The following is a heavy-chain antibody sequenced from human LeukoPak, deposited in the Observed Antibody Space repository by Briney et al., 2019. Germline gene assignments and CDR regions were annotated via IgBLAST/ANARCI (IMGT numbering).Heavy chain of an antibody. J-gene: IGHJ4*02. V-gene: IGHV4-30-2*03. CDR3: ATPNGFSYGFFDS. D-gene: IGHD5-18*01. CDR2: FYFSGST. Sequence: PSQTLSLTCAVSGGSISSGGYSWSWIRQSPVKGLEWIGSFYFSGSTYYNPSLKSRVSISLDTSKNQFSLKLTSVTAADTAVYYCATPNGFSYGFFDSWGQGILVTVSS. CDR1: GGSISSGGYS.